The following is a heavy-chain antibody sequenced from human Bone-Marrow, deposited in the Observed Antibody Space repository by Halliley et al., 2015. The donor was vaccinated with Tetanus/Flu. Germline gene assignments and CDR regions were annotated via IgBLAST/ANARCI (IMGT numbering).Heavy chain of an antibody. CDR2: IYSGGST. D-gene: IGHD2-21*01. CDR3: ARDWGSDRTGDSGMAV. Sequence: WVTLIYSGGSTNYAESVRGRFTISRGNSKDTLYLQMNSLGVEDTAVYYCARDWGSDRTGDSGMAVWGQGSAVTLPS. J-gene: IGHJ6*02. V-gene: IGHV3-53*01.